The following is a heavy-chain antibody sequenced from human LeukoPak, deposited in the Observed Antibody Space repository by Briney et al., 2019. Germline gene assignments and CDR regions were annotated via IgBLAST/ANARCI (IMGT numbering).Heavy chain of an antibody. Sequence: GGSLRLSCAASGFTFSSYEMNWVRQAPGKGLEWVSYISSSGSTIYYADSVKGRFTISRDNAKNSLYLQMNSLRAEDTAVYYCARFLTWGGHKWFDPWGQGTLVTVSS. D-gene: IGHD2/OR15-2a*01. J-gene: IGHJ5*02. CDR3: ARFLTWGGHKWFDP. V-gene: IGHV3-48*03. CDR2: ISSSGSTI. CDR1: GFTFSSYE.